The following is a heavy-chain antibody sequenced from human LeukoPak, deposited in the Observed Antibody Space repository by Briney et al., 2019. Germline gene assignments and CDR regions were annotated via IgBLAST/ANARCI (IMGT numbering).Heavy chain of an antibody. J-gene: IGHJ4*02. D-gene: IGHD6-13*01. CDR2: INPNSGGT. CDR1: GYTFTGYY. CDR3: ARDVSSSSWLLNY. V-gene: IGHV1-2*02. Sequence: ASVKVSCEASGYTFTGYYMHWVRQAPGQGLEWMGWINPNSGGTNYAQKFQGRVTMTRDTSISTAYMELSRLRSDDTAVYYCARDVSSSSWLLNYWGQGTLVTVSS.